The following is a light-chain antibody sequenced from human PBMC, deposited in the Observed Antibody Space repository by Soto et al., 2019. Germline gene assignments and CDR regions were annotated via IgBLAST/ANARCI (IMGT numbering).Light chain of an antibody. CDR1: QSATSN. V-gene: IGKV3-15*01. Sequence: EIVMTQSPSTLSVSPWERATLSCSASQSATSNLAWYQQKAGQAPRLLIYGASTRATGIPARFSGSGSGTDFTLTISRLEPEDFAAYYCQQYGSSSLTFGPGTKVDIK. CDR3: QQYGSSSLT. J-gene: IGKJ3*01. CDR2: GAS.